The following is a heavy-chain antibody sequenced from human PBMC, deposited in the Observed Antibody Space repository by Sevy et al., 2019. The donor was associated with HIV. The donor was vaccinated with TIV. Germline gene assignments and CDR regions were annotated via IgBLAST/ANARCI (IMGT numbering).Heavy chain of an antibody. V-gene: IGHV3-30*18. D-gene: IGHD2-15*01. CDR1: GFTFSSYG. CDR3: AKSVGSLYCSGGSCYSPAGYYYYGMDV. J-gene: IGHJ6*02. CDR2: ISYDGSNK. Sequence: GGSLRLSCAASGFTFSSYGMHWVRQAPGKGVEWVAVISYDGSNKYYADSVKGRFTISRDNSKNTLYLQMNSLRAEDTAVYYCAKSVGSLYCSGGSCYSPAGYYYYGMDVWGQGTTVTVSS.